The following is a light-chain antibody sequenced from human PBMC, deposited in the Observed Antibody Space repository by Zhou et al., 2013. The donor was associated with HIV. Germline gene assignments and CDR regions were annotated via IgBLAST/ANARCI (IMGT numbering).Light chain of an antibody. CDR1: QSVRNY. CDR2: DTF. J-gene: IGKJ2*01. CDR3: QRYGSSSYS. V-gene: IGKV3-11*01. Sequence: EVVLTQSPVTLSLSPGERATLSCRASQSVRNYLAWYQQKCGQAPRLLIYDTFNRATGIPARFSGSGSGTDFTLTISSLEPEDFAIYYCQRYGSSSYSFGQGTKLEIK.